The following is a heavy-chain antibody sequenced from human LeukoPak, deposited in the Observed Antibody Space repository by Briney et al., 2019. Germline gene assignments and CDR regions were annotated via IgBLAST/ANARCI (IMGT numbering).Heavy chain of an antibody. D-gene: IGHD6-13*01. CDR2: INWNAGST. Sequence: GGSLRLSCAASGFTFDDYDMSWLRQAPGKGLEWVCNINWNAGSTGYADSVKGRFTISRDNAKNSLYLQMNSLRAEDTALYYCAKGGISSWYGYYYYMDVWGKGTTVTISS. J-gene: IGHJ6*03. CDR1: GFTFDDYD. CDR3: AKGGISSWYGYYYYMDV. V-gene: IGHV3-20*04.